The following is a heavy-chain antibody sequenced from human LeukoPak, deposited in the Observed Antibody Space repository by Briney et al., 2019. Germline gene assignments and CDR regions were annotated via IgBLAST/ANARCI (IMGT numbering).Heavy chain of an antibody. CDR2: IRSKAYGGTT. CDR1: GITLRNYW. CDR3: TRDSVTYYYDGFDY. V-gene: IGHV3-49*04. Sequence: GGSLRLSCAPSGITLRNYWMDWVRQAPGKGLEWVGFIRSKAYGGTTEYAASVKGRFTISRDDSKSIAYLQMNSLKTEDTAVYYCTRDSVTYYYDGFDYWGQGTLVTVSS. D-gene: IGHD3-22*01. J-gene: IGHJ4*02.